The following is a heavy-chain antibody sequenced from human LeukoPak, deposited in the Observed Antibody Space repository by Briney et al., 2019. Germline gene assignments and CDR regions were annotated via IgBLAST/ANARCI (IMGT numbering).Heavy chain of an antibody. CDR2: IYSGGST. CDR1: GSTVSSNY. Sequence: PGGSLRLSCAASGSTVSSNYMSWVRQAPGKGLEWVSVIYSGGSTYYADSVKGRFTISRDNSKNTLYLQMNSLRAEDTAVYYCATVRGCGGDCYYLDYWGQGTLVTVSS. CDR3: ATVRGCGGDCYYLDY. J-gene: IGHJ4*02. V-gene: IGHV3-53*01. D-gene: IGHD2-21*02.